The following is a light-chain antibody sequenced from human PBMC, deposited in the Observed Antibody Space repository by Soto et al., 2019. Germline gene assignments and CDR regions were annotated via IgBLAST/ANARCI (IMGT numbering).Light chain of an antibody. J-gene: IGKJ2*01. V-gene: IGKV1-39*01. CDR3: QQSHGIPYT. Sequence: DIQMTQSPSSLSAPVGDRVTITCRAGQTIDTYLNWYKQKPGKAPKLLIYAASSLHSGVPSRFSGSGTGTDFTLTISSLQPEDFATYFCQQSHGIPYTFGQGTKLEIK. CDR2: AAS. CDR1: QTIDTY.